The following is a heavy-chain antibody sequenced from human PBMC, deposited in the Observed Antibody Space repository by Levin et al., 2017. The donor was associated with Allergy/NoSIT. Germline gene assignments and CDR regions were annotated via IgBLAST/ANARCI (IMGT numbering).Heavy chain of an antibody. CDR2: IGDSGGNT. V-gene: IGHV3-23*01. D-gene: IGHD5-18*01. CDR1: GFTFSKYA. Sequence: PGESLKISCGASGFTFSKYAMNWVRQAPGKGLEWVSSIGDSGGNTYYADSVKGRFTISRDNSKDTLYLQMNSLRAEDTALYYCAKDRDRYGWDFDYWGQGTLVTVSS. J-gene: IGHJ4*02. CDR3: AKDRDRYGWDFDY.